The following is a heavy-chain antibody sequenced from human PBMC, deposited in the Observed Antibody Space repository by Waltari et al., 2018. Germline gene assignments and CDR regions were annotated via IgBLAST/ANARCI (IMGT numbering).Heavy chain of an antibody. CDR2: IHSNGGT. CDR1: GVSIGSYY. D-gene: IGHD4-4*01. CDR3: AAYRNRIFDY. Sequence: QVQLQVSGPGLVKPAETLSLTCRVSGVSIGSYYWSWIRQPAGRGLEWIGRIHSNGGTNYNPSLKSRVTMSVDMSRNQISLKLTSVAAADTAVYYCAAYRNRIFDYWGQGSLVAVSS. V-gene: IGHV4-4*07. J-gene: IGHJ4*02.